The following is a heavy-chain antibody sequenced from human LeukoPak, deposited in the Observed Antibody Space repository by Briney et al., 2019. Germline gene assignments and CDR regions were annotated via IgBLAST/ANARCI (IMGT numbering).Heavy chain of an antibody. CDR2: ISGSGGST. Sequence: GGSLRLSCAASGFTFSSYAMSWVRQAPGKGLEWVSAISGSGGSTYYADSVKGRFTISRDNSKNTLYLQMNSLRAEDTAVYYCAKQTDIVVVPAAAIDYWGQGTLVTVSS. CDR1: GFTFSSYA. V-gene: IGHV3-23*01. D-gene: IGHD2-2*01. CDR3: AKQTDIVVVPAAAIDY. J-gene: IGHJ4*02.